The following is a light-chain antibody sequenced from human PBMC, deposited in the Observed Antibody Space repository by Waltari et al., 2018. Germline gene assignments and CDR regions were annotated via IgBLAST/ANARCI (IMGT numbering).Light chain of an antibody. CDR1: QTLFYSSNNKNY. Sequence: DIVMTQSPDSLAVSLGERATINCKSSQTLFYSSNNKNYLAWYQLKPGQPPKLPIFWASTRETGVPDRFRGSGAATDFTLTLDTLQAEDVAVYYCQQYYTTPTFGQGTKVEIK. V-gene: IGKV4-1*01. CDR3: QQYYTTPT. CDR2: WAS. J-gene: IGKJ1*01.